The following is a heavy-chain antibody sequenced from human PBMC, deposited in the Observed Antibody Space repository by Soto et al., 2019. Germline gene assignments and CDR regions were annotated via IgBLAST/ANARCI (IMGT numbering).Heavy chain of an antibody. Sequence: GGSLRLSCAASGFTFSSYAMHWVRQAPGKGLEWVAVISYDGSNKYYADSVKGRFTISRDNSKNTLYLQMNSLRAEDTAVYYCARVGMIRGYSGYDSGPWGQGTLVTVSS. J-gene: IGHJ4*02. CDR3: ARVGMIRGYSGYDSGP. CDR2: ISYDGSNK. V-gene: IGHV3-30-3*01. D-gene: IGHD5-12*01. CDR1: GFTFSSYA.